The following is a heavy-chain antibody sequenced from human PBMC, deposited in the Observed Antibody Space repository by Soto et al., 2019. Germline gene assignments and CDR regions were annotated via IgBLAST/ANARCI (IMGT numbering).Heavy chain of an antibody. V-gene: IGHV4-59*01. CDR3: SRRRGGHFDS. CDR2: IYDTGTT. J-gene: IGHJ4*02. D-gene: IGHD3-10*01. Sequence: SETLSLTCNVSGGSINYYYWVWIRQPPGKGLEWIGYIYDTGTTNYNPSLKSRVTMSVDTSKSQFSLNLISVTAADTAVYYCSRRRGGHFDSWGQGTLVTVSS. CDR1: GGSINYYY.